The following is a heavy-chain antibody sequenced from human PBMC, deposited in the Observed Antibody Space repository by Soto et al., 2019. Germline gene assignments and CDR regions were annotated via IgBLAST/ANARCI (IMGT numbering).Heavy chain of an antibody. J-gene: IGHJ4*02. Sequence: ASVKVSCKTSGYPFTHYGITWVRQAPGQGLEWLGWISPYNGNTYYAQRYQGRVTLTTDTSASTAYMELSSLRSEDTAVYNCARDAAVGLFDYWGQGTLVTVSS. CDR3: ARDAAVGLFDY. CDR2: ISPYNGNT. V-gene: IGHV1-18*01. CDR1: GYPFTHYG. D-gene: IGHD1-26*01.